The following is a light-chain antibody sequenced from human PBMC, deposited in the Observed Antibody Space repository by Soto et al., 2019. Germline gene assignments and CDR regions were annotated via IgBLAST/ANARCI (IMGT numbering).Light chain of an antibody. CDR3: QQSYSPPPVT. V-gene: IGKV1-39*01. CDR1: ESINRF. CDR2: AAA. J-gene: IGKJ5*01. Sequence: DIQMTQSPSSLSASVGDIVSSTCRASESINRFLNWYQQKPGKAPKLLIYAAASLQSGVPSRFSGSGSGTDFTLTISSLQPEDFATYYCQQSYSPPPVTFGQGTRLEIK.